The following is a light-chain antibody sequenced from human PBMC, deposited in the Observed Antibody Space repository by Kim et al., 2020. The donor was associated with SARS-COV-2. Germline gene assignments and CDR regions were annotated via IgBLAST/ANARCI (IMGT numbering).Light chain of an antibody. CDR3: CSYGGTVTFDVI. V-gene: IGLV2-23*02. CDR1: RSTVGNYNF. CDR2: QVT. Sequence: SITVSCTGTRSTVGNYNFVSWYQQLPGKAPKLLIYQVTKRPSGVSNRFSGSKSGNTASLTISGLQAEDEADYYCCSYGGTVTFDVIFGGGTKVTVL. J-gene: IGLJ2*01.